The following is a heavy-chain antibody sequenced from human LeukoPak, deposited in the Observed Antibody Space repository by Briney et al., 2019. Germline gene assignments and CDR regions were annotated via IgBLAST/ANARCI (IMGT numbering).Heavy chain of an antibody. CDR1: GFTFSDYS. J-gene: IGHJ3*02. V-gene: IGHV3-23*01. D-gene: IGHD5-12*01. CDR2: ISGSGGST. CDR3: AKDRSVATIIDAFDI. Sequence: PGGSLRLSCAASGFTFSDYSMSWIRQAPGKGLEWVSAISGSGGSTYYADSVKGRFTISRDNSKNTLYLQMNSLRAEDTAVYYCAKDRSVATIIDAFDIWGQGTMVTVSS.